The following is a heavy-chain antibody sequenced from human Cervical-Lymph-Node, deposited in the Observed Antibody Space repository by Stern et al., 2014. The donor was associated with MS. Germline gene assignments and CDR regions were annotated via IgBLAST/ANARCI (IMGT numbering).Heavy chain of an antibody. CDR1: GFTFRSYA. V-gene: IGHV3-30*01. CDR2: ISYDGSNK. CDR3: ARDRYNWNDFNWFDP. Sequence: VQLVESGGGVVQPGRSLRLSCAASGFTFRSYAMHWVRQGPGKGLEWGAVISYDGSNKHYADSVKGRFTISRDNSKNTLYLQMNSLRAEDTAVYYCARDRYNWNDFNWFDPWGQGTLGTVS. J-gene: IGHJ5*02. D-gene: IGHD1-1*01.